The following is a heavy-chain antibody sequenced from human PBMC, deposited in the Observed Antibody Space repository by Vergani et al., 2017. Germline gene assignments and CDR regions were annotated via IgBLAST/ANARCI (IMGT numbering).Heavy chain of an antibody. CDR3: ARVNTETNGHLYYYYYMDV. V-gene: IGHV4-34*01. CDR2: IDHTGRP. CDR1: GGSFTSYN. J-gene: IGHJ6*03. Sequence: QVQLQQWGGGLLKPSETLSLTCVVNGGSFTSYNWTWIRQSPGEGLEWVGDIDHTGRPDYNPSLKSRLTMSVDKSRNQFSLTLNSVTATDTAIYFCARVNTETNGHLYYYYYMDVWAQGTAVTVS. D-gene: IGHD4-11*01.